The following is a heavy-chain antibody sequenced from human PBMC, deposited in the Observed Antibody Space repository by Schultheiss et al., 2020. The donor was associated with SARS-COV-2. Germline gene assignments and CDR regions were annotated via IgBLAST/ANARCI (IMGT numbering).Heavy chain of an antibody. CDR3: AKGPVTSCNDATCYPMDH. Sequence: GGSLRLSCAASGFTFNNYAMGWVRQAPGKGLELVALITNSGSHTYYLDSVNCRFTISRDNSKNTLYLQMNSLGSDDAAVYYCAKGPVTSCNDATCYPMDHWGHGTLVTVSS. D-gene: IGHD2/OR15-2a*01. CDR1: GFTFNNYA. J-gene: IGHJ4*01. CDR2: ITNSGSHT. V-gene: IGHV3-23*05.